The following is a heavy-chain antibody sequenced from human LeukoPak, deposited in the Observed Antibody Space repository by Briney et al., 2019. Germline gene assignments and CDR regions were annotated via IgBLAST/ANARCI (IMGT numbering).Heavy chain of an antibody. V-gene: IGHV4-59*11. CDR1: GDSFTGHY. D-gene: IGHD4-17*01. CDR3: ARDLVTVTKGLDI. Sequence: PSETLSLTCVVSGDSFTGHYWTWIRQSPGKGLEWIGYISYIGSTNYNPSLKSRVTISIDTSKNQFSLKLRSVTAADTAVYYCARDLVTVTKGLDIWGQGTMVSVSS. CDR2: ISYIGST. J-gene: IGHJ3*02.